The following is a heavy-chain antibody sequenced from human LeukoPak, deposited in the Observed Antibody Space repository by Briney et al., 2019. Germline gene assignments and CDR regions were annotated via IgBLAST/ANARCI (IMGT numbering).Heavy chain of an antibody. D-gene: IGHD3-10*01. CDR3: ARVRGVIISTFDY. CDR2: INHSGST. V-gene: IGHV4-34*01. Sequence: SETLSLTCAVYGGSFSGYYWSWIRQPPGKGLEWIGEINHSGSTNYNPSLKSRVTISVDTSKNQFSLKLSSVTAADTAVYYCARVRGVIISTFDYWGQGTLVTVSS. CDR1: GGSFSGYY. J-gene: IGHJ4*02.